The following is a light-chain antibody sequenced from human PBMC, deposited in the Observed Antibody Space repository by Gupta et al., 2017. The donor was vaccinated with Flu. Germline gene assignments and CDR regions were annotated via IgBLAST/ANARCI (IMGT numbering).Light chain of an antibody. CDR3: QQSYSKPYT. CDR1: HYISSY. CDR2: DAS. J-gene: IGKJ2*01. V-gene: IGKV1-39*01. Sequence: DIQMTQSPSSLSASVGDRVTITCRASHYISSYLNWYQHKPGKAPKLLIYDASSLQSGVPSRFSGSRSGTDFTLTISSLQTEDFATYYCQQSYSKPYTFGQGTKLEIK.